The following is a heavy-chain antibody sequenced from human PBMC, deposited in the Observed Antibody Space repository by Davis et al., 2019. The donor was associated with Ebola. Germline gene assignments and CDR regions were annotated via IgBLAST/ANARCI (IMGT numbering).Heavy chain of an antibody. CDR2: MNPNSGNT. D-gene: IGHD2-21*01. CDR3: ARGGVAYSDLDY. Sequence: AASVKVSCKASGYTFTSYYMHWVRQAPGQGLEWMGWMNPNSGNTGYAQKFQGRVTMTRENSMSTAYMELSSLRSEDTAVYFCARGGVAYSDLDYWGQGTLVAVSS. V-gene: IGHV1-8*02. CDR1: GYTFTSYY. J-gene: IGHJ4*02.